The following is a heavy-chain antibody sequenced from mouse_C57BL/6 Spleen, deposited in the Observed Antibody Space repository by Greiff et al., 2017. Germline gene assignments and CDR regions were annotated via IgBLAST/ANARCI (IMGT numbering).Heavy chain of an antibody. Sequence: DVKLVESGGGLVQPGGSLKLSCAASGFTFSDYYMYWVRQTPEKRLEWVAYISNGGGSTYYPDTVKGRFTISRDNAKNTLYLQMRRLKYEDTAMYYCARHPNYYGSSYVDWYFDVWGTGTTVTVSS. J-gene: IGHJ1*03. CDR2: ISNGGGST. V-gene: IGHV5-12*01. D-gene: IGHD1-1*01. CDR3: ARHPNYYGSSYVDWYFDV. CDR1: GFTFSDYY.